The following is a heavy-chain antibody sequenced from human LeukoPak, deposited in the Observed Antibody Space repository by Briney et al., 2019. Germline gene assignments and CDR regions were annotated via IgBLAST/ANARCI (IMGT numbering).Heavy chain of an antibody. CDR3: ARYHSSSWYGYYYDSSGYDY. CDR2: INPSGGST. D-gene: IGHD3-22*01. V-gene: IGHV1-46*01. Sequence: ASVKVSCKASGYTFSSYYMHWVRQAPGQGLEWMGIINPSGGSTSYAQKFQGRVTMTRDTSTSTVYMELSSLRSEDTAVYYCARYHSSSWYGYYYDSSGYDYWGQGTLVTVSS. J-gene: IGHJ4*02. CDR1: GYTFSSYY.